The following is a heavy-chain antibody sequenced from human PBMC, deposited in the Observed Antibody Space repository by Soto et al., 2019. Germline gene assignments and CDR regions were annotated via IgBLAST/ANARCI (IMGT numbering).Heavy chain of an antibody. Sequence: GGSLRLSCAASGFTFSSYAMSWVRQAPGKGLEWVSAISGSGGSTYYADSVKGRCTISRDNSKNTLYLQMNSLRAEDTAVYYCAKNKGYSSGLYFDYWGQGTLVTVSS. CDR3: AKNKGYSSGLYFDY. D-gene: IGHD6-19*01. V-gene: IGHV3-23*01. CDR1: GFTFSSYA. CDR2: ISGSGGST. J-gene: IGHJ4*02.